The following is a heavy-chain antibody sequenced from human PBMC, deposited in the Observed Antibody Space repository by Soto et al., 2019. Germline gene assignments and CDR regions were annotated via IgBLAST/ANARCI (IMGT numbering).Heavy chain of an antibody. V-gene: IGHV3-33*01. CDR1: GFTFSSYG. Sequence: QVQLVESGGGVVQPGRSLRLSCAASGFTFSSYGMHWVRQAPGKGLEWVAVIWYDGSNKYYADSVKGRFTISRDNSKNTLYLQMNSLRAEDTAVYYCATEITIFGVVTNYYYGMDVWGQGTTVTVSS. CDR3: ATEITIFGVVTNYYYGMDV. J-gene: IGHJ6*02. D-gene: IGHD3-3*01. CDR2: IWYDGSNK.